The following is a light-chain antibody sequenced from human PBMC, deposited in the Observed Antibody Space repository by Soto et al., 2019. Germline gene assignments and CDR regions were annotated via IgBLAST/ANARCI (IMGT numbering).Light chain of an antibody. CDR3: QQANSFPIT. V-gene: IGKV1-12*01. J-gene: IGKJ5*01. CDR2: GAS. Sequence: DIQMTQSPSSVSASVGDRVTITCRASQGISSWLAWYLQKPGKAPKLLIYGASSLQSGVPSRFSGSGSGTDFTLTISSLQPEDFATYYCQQANSFPITFGQGTRLEIK. CDR1: QGISSW.